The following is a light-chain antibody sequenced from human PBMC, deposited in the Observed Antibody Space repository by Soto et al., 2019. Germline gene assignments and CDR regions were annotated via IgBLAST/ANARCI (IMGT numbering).Light chain of an antibody. CDR2: GNT. CDR3: AAWDGSLNNVL. Sequence: QSVLTQPPSASGTPGQRVTISCSGSGSSIGTNTVNWYRQLPGTAPKILIYGNTHRPSGVPDRFSGSKSGTSASLAISGLQTEDEDDYYCAAWDGSLNNVLFGGGTKVTV. J-gene: IGLJ2*01. V-gene: IGLV1-44*01. CDR1: GSSIGTNT.